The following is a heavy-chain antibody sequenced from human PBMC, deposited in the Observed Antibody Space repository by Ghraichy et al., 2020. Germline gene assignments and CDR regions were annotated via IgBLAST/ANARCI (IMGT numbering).Heavy chain of an antibody. CDR2: INPNSGGI. D-gene: IGHD3-3*01. V-gene: IGHV1-2*02. CDR3: ASAQYYDFWSGYYTYDYYYYRDV. CDR1: GYTFTGYY. Sequence: ASVKVSRKASGYTFTGYYMHWVRQAPGQGLEWMGWINPNSGGINYAQKFQGRVTMTRDTSISTAYMELSRLRSDDTAVYYCASAQYYDFWSGYYTYDYYYYRDVGGKGTTVTVSS. J-gene: IGHJ6*03.